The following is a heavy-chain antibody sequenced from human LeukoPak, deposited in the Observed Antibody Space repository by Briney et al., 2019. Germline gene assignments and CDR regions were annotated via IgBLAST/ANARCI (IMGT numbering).Heavy chain of an antibody. CDR2: IYHTGHT. Sequence: SETLSLTCTVSGDSVSSYYWSWIRQPPGKGLEWIGYIYHTGHTEYNPSLKSRVSISLDTSKSQFSLKLSSVTAADTAVYYCARSDYYYGMDVWGQGTTVTVSS. J-gene: IGHJ6*02. V-gene: IGHV4-59*02. CDR3: ARSDYYYGMDV. CDR1: GDSVSSYY.